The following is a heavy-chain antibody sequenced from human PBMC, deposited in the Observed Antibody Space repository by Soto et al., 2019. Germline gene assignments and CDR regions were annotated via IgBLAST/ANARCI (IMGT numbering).Heavy chain of an antibody. J-gene: IGHJ4*02. CDR2: ISGSDGKT. D-gene: IGHD3-3*01. CDR1: GFSFGSYA. CDR3: ARWSYLDY. V-gene: IGHV3-23*01. Sequence: GGSLRLSCAASGFSFGSYALGWVRQAPGKGLEWVSTISGSDGKTFYADSVKGRFSISRDTSQSTLYLQMNSLRADDTAMYYCARWSYLDYWGQGTRVTVSS.